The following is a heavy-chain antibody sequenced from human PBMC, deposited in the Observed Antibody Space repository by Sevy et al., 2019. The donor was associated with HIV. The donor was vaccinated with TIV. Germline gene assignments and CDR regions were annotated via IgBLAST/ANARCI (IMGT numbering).Heavy chain of an antibody. J-gene: IGHJ6*02. CDR2: ISGSDSTI. V-gene: IGHV3-11*01. Sequence: GGSLRLSCAASGFTFSDYYMSWIRQAPGKGLEWISYISGSDSTIYYADSVNGRLTISRDNAKNSLYLQMNSLRAEDTAVYYCARDHVKDGDLGDYYYYAMDVWGQETTVTVSS. CDR3: ARDHVKDGDLGDYYYYAMDV. CDR1: GFTFSDYY. D-gene: IGHD4-17*01.